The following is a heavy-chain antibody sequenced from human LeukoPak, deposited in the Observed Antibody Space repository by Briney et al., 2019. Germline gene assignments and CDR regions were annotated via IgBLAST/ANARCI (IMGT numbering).Heavy chain of an antibody. D-gene: IGHD3-9*01. CDR2: INPNSGGT. CDR1: GYTFTGYY. V-gene: IGHV1-2*02. J-gene: IGHJ6*02. CDR3: ARELGITIFQGMDV. Sequence: ASVKVSRKASGYTFTGYYMHWVRQAPGQGLEWMGWINPNSGGTNYAQKFQGRVTMTRDTSISTAYMELSRLRSDDTAVYYCARELGITIFQGMDVWGQGTTVTVSS.